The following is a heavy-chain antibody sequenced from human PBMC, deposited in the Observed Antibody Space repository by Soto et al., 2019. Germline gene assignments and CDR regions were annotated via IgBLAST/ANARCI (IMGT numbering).Heavy chain of an antibody. CDR3: ASGGRTRLHISV. D-gene: IGHD2-21*01. CDR1: GDTFSSYW. V-gene: IGHV5-51*01. J-gene: IGHJ4*02. CDR2: MFLGGSDT. Sequence: GESLKISCQGSGDTFSSYWIGWVRQMPGKGLEWMGIMFLGGSDTRYSPSFQGRVNISADKSIRTAYLQWNSLEASDTAMYYCASGGRTRLHISVWGRGTLVTVSS.